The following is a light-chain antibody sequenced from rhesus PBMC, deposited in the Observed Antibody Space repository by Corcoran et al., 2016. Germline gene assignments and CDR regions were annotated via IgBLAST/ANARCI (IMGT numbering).Light chain of an antibody. CDR1: QGISKY. J-gene: IGKJ4*01. Sequence: DIQMTQSPSSLSASVGDTVTITCQASQGISKYLAWYQQKTGKAPKLLIYDASTFQSGSPSRFSGSGSGTDITLTISILQPEDFATYYCQQHNSYPLTFGGGTKVELK. CDR2: DAS. V-gene: IGKV1-25*01. CDR3: QQHNSYPLT.